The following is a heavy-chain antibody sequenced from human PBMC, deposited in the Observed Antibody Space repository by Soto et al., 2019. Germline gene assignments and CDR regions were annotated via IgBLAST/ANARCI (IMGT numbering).Heavy chain of an antibody. CDR2: ISYDGSNK. J-gene: IGHJ6*02. V-gene: IGHV3-30*18. CDR1: GFTFSSYG. CDR3: AKDLRDIVVVVAATTGYGMDV. Sequence: QVQLVESGGGVVQPGRSLRLSCAASGFTFSSYGMHWVRQAPGKGLEWVAAISYDGSNKYYADSVKGRFTISRDNSKNTLYLQMNSLRAEDTAVYYCAKDLRDIVVVVAATTGYGMDVWGQGTTVTVSS. D-gene: IGHD2-15*01.